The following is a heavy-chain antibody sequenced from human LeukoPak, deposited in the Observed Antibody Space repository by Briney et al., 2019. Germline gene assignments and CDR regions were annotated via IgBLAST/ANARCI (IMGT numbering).Heavy chain of an antibody. V-gene: IGHV3-7*01. D-gene: IGHD5-24*01. Sequence: PGGSLRLSCAASGFTFRSYWMSWVREAPGKGLEWVANTKQDGSEKYYVDSVKGRFTLSRDNAKNSLYLQMNSLRAEDTAVYYCARARDNWFDPWGQGTLVTVSS. CDR2: TKQDGSEK. J-gene: IGHJ5*02. CDR1: GFTFRSYW. CDR3: ARARDNWFDP.